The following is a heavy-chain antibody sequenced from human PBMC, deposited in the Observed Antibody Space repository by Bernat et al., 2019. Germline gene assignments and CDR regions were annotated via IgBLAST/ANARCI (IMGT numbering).Heavy chain of an antibody. CDR2: INAGNGNT. CDR1: GGTFSSYT. Sequence: QVQLVQSGAEVKKPGSSVKVSCKASGGTFSSYTISWVRQAPGQGLEWMGWINAGNGNTKYSQKFQGRVTITRDTSASTAYMELSSLRSEDTAVYYCARGITGTTLKPVDYWGQGTLVTVSS. CDR3: ARGITGTTLKPVDY. J-gene: IGHJ4*02. D-gene: IGHD1-7*01. V-gene: IGHV1-3*01.